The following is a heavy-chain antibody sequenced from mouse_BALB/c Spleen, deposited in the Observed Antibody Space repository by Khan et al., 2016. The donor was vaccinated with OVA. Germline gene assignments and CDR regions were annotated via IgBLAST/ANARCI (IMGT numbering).Heavy chain of an antibody. J-gene: IGHJ3*01. CDR3: ARKDYDDYDPFPY. CDR1: GYSITSEYA. Sequence: VQLKESGPGLVKPSQSLSLTCTVTGYSITSEYAWNWIRQFPGNKLEWMGYINYSGNTRFNPSLKSRTSITRDTSKNQFFLQLSSVTTEDTATYYCARKDYDDYDPFPYWGQGTLVTVSA. V-gene: IGHV3-2*02. D-gene: IGHD2-4*01. CDR2: INYSGNT.